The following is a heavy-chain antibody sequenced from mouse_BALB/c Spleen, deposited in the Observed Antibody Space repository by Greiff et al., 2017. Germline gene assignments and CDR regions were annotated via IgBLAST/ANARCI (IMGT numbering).Heavy chain of an antibody. V-gene: IGHV1S29*02. D-gene: IGHD1-1*01. J-gene: IGHJ3*01. Sequence: VQLQQSGPELVKPGASVKISCKASGYTFTDYNMHWVKQSHGQSLEWIGYIYPYNGGTGYNQKFKSKATLTVDNSSSTAYMELRSLTSEDSAVYYCARSHYGSSYAWFAYWGQGTLVTVSA. CDR1: GYTFTDYN. CDR2: IYPYNGGT. CDR3: ARSHYGSSYAWFAY.